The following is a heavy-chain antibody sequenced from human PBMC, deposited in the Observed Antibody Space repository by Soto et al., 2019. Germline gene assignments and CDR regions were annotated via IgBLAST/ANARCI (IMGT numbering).Heavy chain of an antibody. CDR2: FHRSGST. D-gene: IGHD2-2*01. CDR3: AREDRPGISYFDL. V-gene: IGHV4-38-2*02. Sequence: SETLSLTCDVSGATGHYWGWIRQPPGEGLEWLGCFHRSGSTYYRPSLKSRLAISVDMSKNQVSLSLASVTAADTAVYFCAREDRPGISYFDLWGQGTLVTVSS. CDR1: GATGHY. J-gene: IGHJ4*02.